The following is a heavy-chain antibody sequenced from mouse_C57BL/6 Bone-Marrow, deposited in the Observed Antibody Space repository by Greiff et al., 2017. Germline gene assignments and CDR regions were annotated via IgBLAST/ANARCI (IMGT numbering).Heavy chain of an antibody. V-gene: IGHV1-39*01. CDR1: GYSFTDYY. D-gene: IGHD1-1*01. CDR3: ARDYGGSYAWYAMDY. CDR2: INPNYGTT. Sequence: VQLKQSGPELVKPGASVKISCKASGYSFTDYYMNWVKQSNGKSLEWIGVINPNYGTTSYNQKFKGKATLTVDQSSSTAYMQLNSLTSEDSAVYYCARDYGGSYAWYAMDYWGQGTSVTVSS. J-gene: IGHJ4*01.